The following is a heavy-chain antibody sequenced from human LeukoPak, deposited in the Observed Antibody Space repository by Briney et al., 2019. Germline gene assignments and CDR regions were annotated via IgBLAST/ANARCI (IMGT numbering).Heavy chain of an antibody. D-gene: IGHD3-10*01. J-gene: IGHJ4*02. CDR3: AKDLLYGSGSYSWGVFDY. Sequence: GGSLRLSCAASGFPFSSYAMSWVCQAPGKGLEWVSGMSGSGDSTVYADSVKGRFTISRDNSRSTLYLQMNTLRADDTAVYYCAKDLLYGSGSYSWGVFDYWGQGTLVTVSS. CDR1: GFPFSSYA. CDR2: MSGSGDST. V-gene: IGHV3-23*01.